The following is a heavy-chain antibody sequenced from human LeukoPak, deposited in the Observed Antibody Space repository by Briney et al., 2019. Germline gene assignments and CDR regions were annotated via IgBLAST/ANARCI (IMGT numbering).Heavy chain of an antibody. J-gene: IGHJ4*02. V-gene: IGHV4-59*01. CDR1: GDSISNYY. CDR3: ARSGGDRVEMPTIIDY. CDR2: IYYSGST. D-gene: IGHD5-24*01. Sequence: SETLSLTCTVSGDSISNYYWSYIRQPPGKGLEWIGYIYYSGSTNYNPSLKSRVTISVDTSKNQFSLKLSSVTAADTAVYYCARSGGDRVEMPTIIDYWGQGTLVTVSS.